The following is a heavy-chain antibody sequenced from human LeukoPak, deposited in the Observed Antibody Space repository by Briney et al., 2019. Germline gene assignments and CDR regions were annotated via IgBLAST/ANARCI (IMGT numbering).Heavy chain of an antibody. V-gene: IGHV3-23*01. J-gene: IGHJ4*02. CDR1: GFTFSSYV. CDR2: ISGSGSGT. Sequence: GGSLRLSCAASGFTFSSYVMSWVRQAPGKGLEWVSGISGSGSGTYYADSVKGRFTISRDNSKNTLNLQMNSLRAEDTAVYYCAKGTTIAATIGFDYWGQGTLSPSPQ. D-gene: IGHD6-6*01. CDR3: AKGTTIAATIGFDY.